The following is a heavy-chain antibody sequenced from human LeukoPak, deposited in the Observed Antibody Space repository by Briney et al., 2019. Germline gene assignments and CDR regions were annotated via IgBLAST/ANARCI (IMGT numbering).Heavy chain of an antibody. J-gene: IGHJ6*03. CDR2: IIPIFGTA. D-gene: IGHD1-26*01. V-gene: IGHV1-69*13. Sequence: SVKVSCKASGGTFSSYAISWVRQAPGQGLEWMGGIIPIFGTANYAQKFQGRVTITADESTSTAYMELSSLRSEDTAVYYCASAGELSLSPYYYYMDVWGKGTTVTVSS. CDR3: ASAGELSLSPYYYYMDV. CDR1: GGTFSSYA.